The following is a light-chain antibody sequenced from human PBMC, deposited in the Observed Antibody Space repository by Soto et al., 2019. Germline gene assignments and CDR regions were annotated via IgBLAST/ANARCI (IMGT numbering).Light chain of an antibody. CDR2: GNS. V-gene: IGLV1-40*01. CDR1: SSNIGAGYD. J-gene: IGLJ2*01. Sequence: QSALTQPPSVSGAPGQRVTISCTGSSSNIGAGYDVHWYQQLPGTAPKLLIYGNSNRPSGVPDRFSGSKSGTSASLAITGLQAEDEADYYCQSYDSSLSGVVCGGGNKLTVL. CDR3: QSYDSSLSGVV.